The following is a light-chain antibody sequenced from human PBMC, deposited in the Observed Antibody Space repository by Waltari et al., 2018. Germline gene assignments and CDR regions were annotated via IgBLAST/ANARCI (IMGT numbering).Light chain of an antibody. CDR3: CSRDSSAFQLV. J-gene: IGLJ2*01. CDR1: SLRNSY. CDR2: GKH. V-gene: IGLV3-19*01. Sequence: SYELTQDPAVSVALGQTVKITCQGDSLRNSYATWYQQKPGQAPLPFIYGKHNRPSGVPDRFSGSSAGNTASLTITGAQAEDAADYYCCSRDSSAFQLVFGGGTKLTVL.